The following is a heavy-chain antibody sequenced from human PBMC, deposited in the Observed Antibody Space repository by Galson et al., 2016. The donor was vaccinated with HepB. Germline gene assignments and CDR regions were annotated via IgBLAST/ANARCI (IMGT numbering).Heavy chain of an antibody. J-gene: IGHJ4*02. D-gene: IGHD3/OR15-3a*01. V-gene: IGHV3-30-3*01. CDR3: ARDALALDHSIDH. CDR1: GFSFSSYA. Sequence: SLRLSCAASGFSFSSYAMHWVRQAPGKGPECVAFISFDGSIKLYSDSVRGRFPISRDNSKNTLYLQMNSLTFEDTAVYYCARDALALDHSIDHWGQGTRVTASS. CDR2: ISFDGSIK.